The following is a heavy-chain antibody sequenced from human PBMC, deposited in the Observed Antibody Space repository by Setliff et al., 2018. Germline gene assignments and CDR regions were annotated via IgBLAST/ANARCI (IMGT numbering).Heavy chain of an antibody. CDR3: AREMEAAGQRAFDI. J-gene: IGHJ3*02. CDR1: GFTFSSYA. V-gene: IGHV3-23*01. Sequence: LRLSCAASGFTFSSYAMSWVRQAPGKGLEWVSAISGSGGSTTYADSVKGRFTMSRDNANNALYLQMNSLTAEDTAVYYCAREMEAAGQRAFDIWGQGTMVTVSS. D-gene: IGHD6-13*01. CDR2: ISGSGGST.